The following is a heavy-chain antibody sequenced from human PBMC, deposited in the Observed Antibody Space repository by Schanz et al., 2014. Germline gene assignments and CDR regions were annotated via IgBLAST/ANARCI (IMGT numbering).Heavy chain of an antibody. CDR2: ISWNSGTI. J-gene: IGHJ4*02. V-gene: IGHV3-9*01. Sequence: EVQLAESGGGLVQPGGSLRLSCAASGFTFDKYAMHWVRQAPGKGLEWVSVISWNSGTIGYADSVKGRFTISRDNAKNSLYLQMNSLRAEDTALYYCARDFHGYGPHLDYWGQGSLVTVSS. CDR1: GFTFDKYA. D-gene: IGHD5-12*01. CDR3: ARDFHGYGPHLDY.